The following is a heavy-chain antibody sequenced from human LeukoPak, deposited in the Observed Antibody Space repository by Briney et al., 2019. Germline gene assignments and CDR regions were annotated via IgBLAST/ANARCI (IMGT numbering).Heavy chain of an antibody. Sequence: SETLSLTCAVYGGSFSGYCWSWIRQPPGKGLEWIGEINHSGSTNYNPSLKSRVTISVDTSKNQFSLKLSSVTAADTAVYYCARLFFVIDTWGQGTLVTVSS. CDR2: INHSGST. CDR3: ARLFFVIDT. J-gene: IGHJ5*02. D-gene: IGHD3-3*01. CDR1: GGSFSGYC. V-gene: IGHV4-34*01.